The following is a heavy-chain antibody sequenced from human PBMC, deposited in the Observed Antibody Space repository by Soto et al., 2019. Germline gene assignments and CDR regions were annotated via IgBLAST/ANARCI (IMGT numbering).Heavy chain of an antibody. CDR3: ARVGRVVPAAVSFFPDHNDAFDI. CDR1: GYTFTSYD. D-gene: IGHD2-2*01. V-gene: IGHV1-8*01. Sequence: ASVKVSCKASGYTFTSYDINWVRQATGQGLEWMGWMNPNSGNTGYAQKFQGRVTMTRNTSISTAYMELSSLRSEDTAVYYCARVGRVVPAAVSFFPDHNDAFDIWGQGTMVTVSS. J-gene: IGHJ3*02. CDR2: MNPNSGNT.